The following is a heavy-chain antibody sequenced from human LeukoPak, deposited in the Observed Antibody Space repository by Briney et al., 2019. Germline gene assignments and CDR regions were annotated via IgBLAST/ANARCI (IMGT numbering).Heavy chain of an antibody. CDR3: ARVGNWNYALVNYYFDY. V-gene: IGHV4-59*01. CDR2: IHYSGNT. D-gene: IGHD1-20*01. J-gene: IGHJ4*02. Sequence: SETLSLTCTVSGGSISSYYWIWMRQPPGKGLVWCGYIHYSGNTNCNPSLKSRVTISVDTSKNQFSLKLTSVTAADTAVYYCARVGNWNYALVNYYFDYWGQGTLVTVSS. CDR1: GGSISSYY.